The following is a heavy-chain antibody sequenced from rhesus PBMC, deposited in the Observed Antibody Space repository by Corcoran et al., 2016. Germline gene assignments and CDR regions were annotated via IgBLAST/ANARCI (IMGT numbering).Heavy chain of an antibody. CDR2: NNSGGGST. CDR3: AKVGGSWGY. V-gene: IGHV3S42*01. D-gene: IGHD6-25*01. J-gene: IGHJ4*01. Sequence: EVQLVESGGGLAKPGGSLRLSCAASGFTFSSYWMNWVRQTPGKGLEWISANNSGGGSTYYADSVKGRFTISRDNSKNTLSLQMNSLRAEDTAVYYCAKVGGSWGYWGQGVLVTVSS. CDR1: GFTFSSYW.